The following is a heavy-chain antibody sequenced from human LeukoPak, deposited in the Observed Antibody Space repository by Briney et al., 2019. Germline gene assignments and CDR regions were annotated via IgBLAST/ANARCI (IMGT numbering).Heavy chain of an antibody. V-gene: IGHV5-51*01. CDR3: ARRAIIQGTIALDF. D-gene: IGHD3-3*01. CDR1: GYTFTHDW. Sequence: GESLKISCKSSGYTFTHDWIGWVRQMPGKGLEWMGIIYPRDSTTRYSPAFEGQVTISVDKSITTAYLQWSSLKASDTAMYYCARRAIIQGTIALDFWGQGTVVIVSS. CDR2: IYPRDSTT. J-gene: IGHJ4*02.